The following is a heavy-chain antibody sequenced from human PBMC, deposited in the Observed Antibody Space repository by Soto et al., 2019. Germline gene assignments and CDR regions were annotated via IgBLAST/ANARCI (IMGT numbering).Heavy chain of an antibody. CDR3: AKDARDTFYYYYYYIDV. CDR2: ISGSASST. Sequence: GGSLRLSCAASGFTFTSYAMSWVRQTPGKGLEWVSAISGSASSTYYADSVKGRFTISRDNSKSTLYLQMNSLRAEDTAVYYCAKDARDTFYYYYYYIDVWGKGTTVTVS. J-gene: IGHJ6*03. V-gene: IGHV3-23*01. CDR1: GFTFTSYA.